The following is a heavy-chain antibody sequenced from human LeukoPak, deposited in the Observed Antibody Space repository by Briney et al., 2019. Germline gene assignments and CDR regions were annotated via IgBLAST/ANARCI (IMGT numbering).Heavy chain of an antibody. CDR2: FDPEDGET. V-gene: IGHV1-24*01. CDR1: GYTLTELS. D-gene: IGHD5-12*01. CDR3: ASQLPGYSASKAYFDY. Sequence: ASVKVSCKVSGYTLTELSMHWVRQAPGKGLEWMGGFDPEDGETIYAQKFQGRVTVTTDTSTSTAYMELRSLRSDDTAGYYCASQLPGYSASKAYFDYWGQGTLVTVSS. J-gene: IGHJ4*02.